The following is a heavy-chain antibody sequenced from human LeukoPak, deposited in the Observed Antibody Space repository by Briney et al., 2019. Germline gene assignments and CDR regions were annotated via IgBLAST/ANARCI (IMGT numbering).Heavy chain of an antibody. Sequence: ASVKVSCKASGYTFTGNGITWVRQAPGQGLEWMGWINAYNGNTVYAQMFEGRVTLITDTSTTTAYMELTNLRSDDTAIYYCARAELRYFDWPPGDYWGQGTLVTVSS. V-gene: IGHV1-18*01. CDR2: INAYNGNT. CDR1: GYTFTGNG. J-gene: IGHJ4*02. CDR3: ARAELRYFDWPPGDY. D-gene: IGHD3-9*01.